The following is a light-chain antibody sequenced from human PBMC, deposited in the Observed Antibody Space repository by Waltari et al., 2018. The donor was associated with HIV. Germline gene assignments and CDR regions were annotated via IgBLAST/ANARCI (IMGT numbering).Light chain of an antibody. CDR2: GAS. CDR3: QQSYSIPFT. J-gene: IGKJ3*01. CDR1: QTITRY. Sequence: DIQMTQSPSSLSASLGDRVTITCRASQTITRYLNWYQQKPGKAPKLLIYGASNLQSGVPSRFSGSGSGADFTLTISTLQPEDFATYYRQQSYSIPFTFGPGTKVDIK. V-gene: IGKV1-39*01.